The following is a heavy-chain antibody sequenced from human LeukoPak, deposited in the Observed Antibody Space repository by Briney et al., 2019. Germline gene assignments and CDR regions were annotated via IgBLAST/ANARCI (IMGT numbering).Heavy chain of an antibody. V-gene: IGHV1-2*02. Sequence: ASVKVSCKASGYTFTGYYMHWVRQAPGQGLEWMGWSNPNSGGTKYTQRFQGRVTMTRDTSLNTAYLELRRLRSGDTAVYFCAVGGIYHFFCYWGQGTLVTVSS. J-gene: IGHJ4*02. CDR3: AVGGIYHFFCY. CDR1: GYTFTGYY. CDR2: SNPNSGGT. D-gene: IGHD3-3*02.